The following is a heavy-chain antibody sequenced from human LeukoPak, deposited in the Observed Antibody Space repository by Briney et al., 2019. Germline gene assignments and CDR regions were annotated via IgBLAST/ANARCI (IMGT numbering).Heavy chain of an antibody. CDR2: IYYSGST. CDR3: VGGDILTGYYHDY. D-gene: IGHD3-9*01. V-gene: IGHV4-39*07. CDR1: GGSISSSSYY. Sequence: KPSETLSLTCTVSGGSISSSSYYWGWIRQPPGKGLEWIGSIYYSGSTYYNPSLKSRVTISVDTSKNQFSLKLSSVTAADTAVYYCVGGDILTGYYHDYWGQGTLVTVSS. J-gene: IGHJ4*02.